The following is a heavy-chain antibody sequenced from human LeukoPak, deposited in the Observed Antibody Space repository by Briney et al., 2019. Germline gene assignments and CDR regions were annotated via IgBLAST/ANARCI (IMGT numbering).Heavy chain of an antibody. D-gene: IGHD3-22*01. V-gene: IGHV4-39*07. CDR3: ARGRRYYYDSSGYYYYFDY. CDR1: GGSISSSSYY. Sequence: SETLSLTCTVSGGSISSSSYYWGWIRQPPGKGLEWIGSIYYSGSTNYNPSLKSRVTISVDTSKNQFSLKLSSVTAADTAVYYCARGRRYYYDSSGYYYYFDYWGQGTLVTVSS. J-gene: IGHJ4*02. CDR2: IYYSGST.